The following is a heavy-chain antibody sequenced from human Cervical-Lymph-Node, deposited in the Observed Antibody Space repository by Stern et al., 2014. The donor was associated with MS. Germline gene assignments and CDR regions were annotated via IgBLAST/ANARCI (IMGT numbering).Heavy chain of an antibody. CDR1: GGTFSSYT. Sequence: VQLVESGAEVKKPGSSVKVSCNVSGGTFSSYTLNWVRQAPGQGLEWMGGIIPIFATTNYPQRFQGKVTITADGSTSTTYLEVSSLTSEDTAVYYCAREGIPGAGGXFDNWGQGTLVIVSS. CDR2: IIPIFATT. D-gene: IGHD1-26*01. CDR3: AREGIPGAGGXFDN. V-gene: IGHV1-69*01. J-gene: IGHJ4*02.